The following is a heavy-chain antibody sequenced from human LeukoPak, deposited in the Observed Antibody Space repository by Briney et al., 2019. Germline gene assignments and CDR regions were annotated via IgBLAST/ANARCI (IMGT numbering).Heavy chain of an antibody. CDR1: GFTFSSYG. J-gene: IGHJ4*02. CDR2: TSYDGSNK. Sequence: GGSLRLSCAASGFTFSSYGMHWVRQAPGKGLEWVAVTSYDGSNKYYADSVKGRFTISRDNSKNTLYLQMNSLRAEDTAVYYCARDIEAGYSSTNFDYWGQGTLVTVSS. D-gene: IGHD6-19*01. CDR3: ARDIEAGYSSTNFDY. V-gene: IGHV3-30*03.